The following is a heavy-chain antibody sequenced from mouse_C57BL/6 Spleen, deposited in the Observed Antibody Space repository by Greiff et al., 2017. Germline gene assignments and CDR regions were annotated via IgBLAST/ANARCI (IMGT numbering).Heavy chain of an antibody. V-gene: IGHV3-8*01. CDR3: TRGGFCGGFAY. CDR1: GYSITSDY. CDR2: ISYSGST. Sequence: EVMLVESGPGLAKPSQTLSLTCSVTGYSITSDYWNWIRKFPGNKLEYMGYISYSGSTYYNPSLKSRISINRDTSKNRYDLQLNAVTTEDTATYYCTRGGFCGGFAYWGQGTLVTVSA. D-gene: IGHD6-1*01. J-gene: IGHJ3*01.